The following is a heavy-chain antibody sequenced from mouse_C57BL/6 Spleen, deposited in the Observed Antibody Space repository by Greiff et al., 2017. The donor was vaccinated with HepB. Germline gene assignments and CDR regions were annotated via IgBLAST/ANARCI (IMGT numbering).Heavy chain of an antibody. V-gene: IGHV5-17*01. CDR2: ISSGSSTI. J-gene: IGHJ4*01. D-gene: IGHD2-5*01. Sequence: EVNLVESGGGLVKPGGSLKLSCAASGFTFSDYGMHWVRQAPEKGLEWVAYISSGSSTIYYADTVKGRFTISRDNAKNTPFLQLTSLRSEDTAMYYCASYSNYADYYAMDYWGQGTSVTVSS. CDR3: ASYSNYADYYAMDY. CDR1: GFTFSDYG.